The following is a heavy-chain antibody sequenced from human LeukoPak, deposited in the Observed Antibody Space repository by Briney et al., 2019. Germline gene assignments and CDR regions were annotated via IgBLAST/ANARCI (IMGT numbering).Heavy chain of an antibody. CDR2: IIPIFGTA. Sequence: SVTVSCKASGGTFSSYAISWVRQAPGQGLEWMGGIIPIFGTANYAQKFQGRVTITADESTSTAYMELSSLRSEDTAVYYCATGPDSGSSGWFAFDYWGQGTLVTVSS. CDR1: GGTFSSYA. J-gene: IGHJ4*02. D-gene: IGHD6-19*01. V-gene: IGHV1-69*13. CDR3: ATGPDSGSSGWFAFDY.